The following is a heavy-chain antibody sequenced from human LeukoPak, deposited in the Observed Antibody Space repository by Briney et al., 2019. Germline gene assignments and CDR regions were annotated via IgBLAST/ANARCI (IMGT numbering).Heavy chain of an antibody. CDR3: AKARFAPSSYYFYSGMDV. V-gene: IGHV3-23*01. CDR2: ISGTGGST. J-gene: IGHJ6*02. D-gene: IGHD3-10*01. Sequence: GGSLRLSCAASGFTFGSYAMSWVRQAPGKGLEWVSAISGTGGSTYYADSVKGRFTISRDNSKNTLYLQMNSLRAEDTALYYCAKARFAPSSYYFYSGMDVWGQGTTVTVSS. CDR1: GFTFGSYA.